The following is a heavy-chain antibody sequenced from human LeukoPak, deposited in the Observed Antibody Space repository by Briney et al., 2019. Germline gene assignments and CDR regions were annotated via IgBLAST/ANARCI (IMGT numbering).Heavy chain of an antibody. D-gene: IGHD3-22*01. J-gene: IGHJ4*02. CDR3: AGTYYYDSSGYYYPGGY. CDR1: GDSVSSNSAA. Sequence: SQTLSLTCAISGDSVSSNSAAWNWIRRSPSRGLEWLGRTYYRSKWYNDYAVSVKSRITINPDTSKNQFSLQLNSVTAADTAVYYCAGTYYYDSSGYYYPGGYWGQGTLVTVSS. V-gene: IGHV6-1*01. CDR2: TYYRSKWYN.